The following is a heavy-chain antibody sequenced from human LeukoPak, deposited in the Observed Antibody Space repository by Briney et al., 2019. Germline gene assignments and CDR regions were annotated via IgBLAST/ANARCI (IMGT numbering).Heavy chain of an antibody. CDR2: IYNSGST. J-gene: IGHJ4*02. CDR3: ARGVVAAAGRTFDF. CDR1: GDSFSYFY. V-gene: IGHV4-59*01. D-gene: IGHD6-13*01. Sequence: SETLSLTCTVSGDSFSYFYWSWIRQPPGKGLEWIGYIYNSGSTNYNPSLKSRVAISLDTSKNQFSLKLSSVTAADTAVYYCARGVVAAAGRTFDFWGQGTLVTVSS.